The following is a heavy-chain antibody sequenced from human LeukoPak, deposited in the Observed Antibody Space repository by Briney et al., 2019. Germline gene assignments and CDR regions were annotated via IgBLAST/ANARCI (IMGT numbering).Heavy chain of an antibody. D-gene: IGHD6-13*01. Sequence: PGRSLRLSCAASGFTFDDYAMHWVRQAPGKGLEWVSGTSWNSGSIGYADSVKGRFTISRDNAKNSLYLQMNSLRAEDTALYYCAKDFVGAAAGDAVDIWGQGTMVTVSS. CDR1: GFTFDDYA. CDR3: AKDFVGAAAGDAVDI. J-gene: IGHJ3*02. V-gene: IGHV3-9*01. CDR2: TSWNSGSI.